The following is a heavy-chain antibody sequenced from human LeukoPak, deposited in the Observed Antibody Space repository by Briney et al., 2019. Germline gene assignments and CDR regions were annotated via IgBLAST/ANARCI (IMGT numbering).Heavy chain of an antibody. CDR1: GFTFSSHS. D-gene: IGHD4-11*01. CDR3: ARSDNSNYCFDY. Sequence: PGGSLRLSCAASGFTFSSHSMNWVRQAPGKGLEWVSFISSIGGNIYYADSVKGRFTISRDNADNSLYLQMNSLRAEDTAVYYCARSDNSNYCFDYWGQGTLVTLSS. V-gene: IGHV3-48*01. J-gene: IGHJ4*02. CDR2: ISSIGGNI.